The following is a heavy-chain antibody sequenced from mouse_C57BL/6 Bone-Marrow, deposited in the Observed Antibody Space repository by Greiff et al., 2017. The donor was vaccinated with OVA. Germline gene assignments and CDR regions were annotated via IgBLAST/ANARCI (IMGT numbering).Heavy chain of an antibody. CDR1: GYTFTDYE. CDR2: IDPETGGT. Sequence: VKLMESGAELVRPGASVTLSCKASGYTFTDYEMHWVKQTPVHGLEWIGAIDPETGGTAYNQKFKGKAILTADKSSSTAYMELRSLTSEDSAVYYCTRNSSSYWGQGTTLTVSS. J-gene: IGHJ2*01. D-gene: IGHD1-1*01. V-gene: IGHV1-15*01. CDR3: TRNSSSY.